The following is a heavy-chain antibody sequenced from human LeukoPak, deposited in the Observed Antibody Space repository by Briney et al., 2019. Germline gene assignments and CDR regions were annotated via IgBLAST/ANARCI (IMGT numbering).Heavy chain of an antibody. Sequence: GGSLRLSCVASGFNFRNSWMTWVRQAPGKGLEWVANIKQDGTKTYYADSVKGRFTISRDNAKNSLYLQMNSLRAEDTAMYYCATGSGHYYDHWGQGTLVTVSS. CDR3: ATGSGHYYDH. V-gene: IGHV3-7*01. J-gene: IGHJ4*02. CDR2: IKQDGTKT. D-gene: IGHD3-22*01. CDR1: GFNFRNSW.